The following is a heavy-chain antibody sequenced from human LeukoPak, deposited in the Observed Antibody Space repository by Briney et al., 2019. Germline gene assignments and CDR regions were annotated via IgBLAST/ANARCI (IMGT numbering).Heavy chain of an antibody. J-gene: IGHJ6*03. CDR2: INHSGST. V-gene: IGHV4-34*01. D-gene: IGHD2-8*01. Sequence: PSETLSLTCVVYGVSFSGYYWSWIRQPPGKGLEWIGEINHSGSTNYNPSLKSRVTISVDTSKNQFSLTLNSMTAADTAVYSCAKEGTRRPYYYYYRDVWGKGNAVTVS. CDR1: GVSFSGYY. CDR3: AKEGTRRPYYYYYRDV.